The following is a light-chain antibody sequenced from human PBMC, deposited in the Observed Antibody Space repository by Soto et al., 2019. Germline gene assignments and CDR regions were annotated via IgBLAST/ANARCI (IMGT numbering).Light chain of an antibody. CDR1: QNINNY. CDR2: DAS. J-gene: IGKJ5*01. V-gene: IGKV1-33*01. Sequence: DIQITHSPSSLSASVGVRVTITCQASQNINNYLNWYQQKPGRAPKLLIYDASNLEAGVPSRFRGSGSGTDFTFTISRLQPEDIATYYCQQYENLPTFGQGTRREIK. CDR3: QQYENLPT.